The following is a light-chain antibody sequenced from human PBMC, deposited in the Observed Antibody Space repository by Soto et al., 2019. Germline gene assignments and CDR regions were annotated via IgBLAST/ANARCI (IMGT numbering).Light chain of an antibody. J-gene: IGKJ1*01. CDR3: QQYGSSPQT. Sequence: EIVMTQSPTILSVSPGERATLSCRASQSVSSNLAWYQQKPGQAPRLLIYGVYTRAPGIPARFSGGGSGTEFTLTISSLQSEDFAVYYCQQYGSSPQTFGQGTKVDIK. CDR1: QSVSSN. CDR2: GVY. V-gene: IGKV3D-15*01.